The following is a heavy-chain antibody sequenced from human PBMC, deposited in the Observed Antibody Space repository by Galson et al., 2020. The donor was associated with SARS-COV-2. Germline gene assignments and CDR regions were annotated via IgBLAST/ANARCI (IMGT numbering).Heavy chain of an antibody. V-gene: IGHV4-31*03. CDR1: AGSITSDDKF. D-gene: IGHD2-2*02. CDR3: AVYTTSEMIFGP. J-gene: IGHJ5*02. CDR2: IYYSGST. Sequence: SETLSLTCTVSAGSITSDDKFWSWVRQHPGKGLEWIGYIYYSGSTYYNPSLKSRVTISVDTSKNRFSLKVTSVTAADTSLYYCAVYTTSEMIFGPWGQGTLVTVSS.